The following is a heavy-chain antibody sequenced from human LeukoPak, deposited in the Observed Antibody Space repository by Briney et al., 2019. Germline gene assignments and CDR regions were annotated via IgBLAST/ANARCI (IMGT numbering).Heavy chain of an antibody. CDR3: ARDDYGDYSLDY. V-gene: IGHV4-30-4*08. CDR1: GGSISSGDYY. D-gene: IGHD4-17*01. CDR2: IYYSGST. J-gene: IGHJ4*02. Sequence: PSQTLSLTCTVSGGSISSGDYYWSWVRQPPGKGLEWIGYIYYSGSTYYNPSLKSRVTISVDTSKNQFYLKLGSVTAEDTAVYYCARDDYGDYSLDYWGQGTLVTVSS.